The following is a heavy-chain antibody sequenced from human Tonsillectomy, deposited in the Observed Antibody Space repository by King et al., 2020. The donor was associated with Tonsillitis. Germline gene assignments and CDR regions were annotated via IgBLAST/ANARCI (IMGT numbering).Heavy chain of an antibody. CDR1: GFTFSSYA. J-gene: IGHJ3*02. CDR3: AKDMYYDILTGYSAIDI. D-gene: IGHD3-9*01. V-gene: IGHV3-23*03. Sequence: VQLVESGGGLVQPGGSLRISCAASGFTFSSYAMSWVRQAPGKGLEWVSVIYSGGSSTYYADSVKGRFTISRDNSKNTLYLQMNSLRAEDTAVYYCAKDMYYDILTGYSAIDIWGQGTMVTVSS. CDR2: IYSGGSST.